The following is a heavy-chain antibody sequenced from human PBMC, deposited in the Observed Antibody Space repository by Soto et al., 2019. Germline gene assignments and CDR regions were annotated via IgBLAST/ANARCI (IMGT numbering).Heavy chain of an antibody. Sequence: RGESLKISCKGSGYSFTSYWIGWVRQMPGKGLEWMGLIYPGDSDTRYSPSFQGQVTISADPSISPAYLQWSSLKASDTAIYYCARLTGSSSWSGPYYYYGMDVWGQGTTVTVSS. V-gene: IGHV5-51*01. CDR2: IYPGDSDT. CDR3: ARLTGSSSWSGPYYYYGMDV. J-gene: IGHJ6*02. D-gene: IGHD6-13*01. CDR1: GYSFTSYW.